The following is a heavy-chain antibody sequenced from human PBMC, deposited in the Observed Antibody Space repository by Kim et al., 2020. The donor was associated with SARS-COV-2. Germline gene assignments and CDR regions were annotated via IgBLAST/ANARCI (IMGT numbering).Heavy chain of an antibody. J-gene: IGHJ3*02. V-gene: IGHV3-13*01. Sequence: YPRSGKGRFTISREKAKNSLYLQMNSLRAGDTAVYYCARGYSSSWYWAFDIWGQGTMVTVSS. D-gene: IGHD6-13*01. CDR3: ARGYSSSWYWAFDI.